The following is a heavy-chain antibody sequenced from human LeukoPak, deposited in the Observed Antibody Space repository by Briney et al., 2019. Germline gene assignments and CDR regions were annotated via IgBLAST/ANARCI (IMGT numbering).Heavy chain of an antibody. CDR1: GFTFSSYA. Sequence: GGSLRPSCAASGFTFSSYAMSWVRQPPGKGLEWISAITGSGAGTYYADSVKGRFTISRDNSKNTLFLQMNSLRAEDTAIYYCARGRTMTAYYYGLDVWGQGTTVTVSS. V-gene: IGHV3-23*01. J-gene: IGHJ6*02. D-gene: IGHD3-22*01. CDR3: ARGRTMTAYYYGLDV. CDR2: ITGSGAGT.